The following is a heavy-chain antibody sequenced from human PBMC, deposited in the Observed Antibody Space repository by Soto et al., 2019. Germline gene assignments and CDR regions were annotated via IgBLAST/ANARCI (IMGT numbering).Heavy chain of an antibody. CDR1: GGSFSGYY. J-gene: IGHJ6*03. V-gene: IGHV4-34*01. CDR3: AKFVVVAYYYYYYMDV. CDR2: INHSGSN. Sequence: QVQLQQWGAGLLKPSETLSLTCAVYGGSFSGYYWSWIRQPPGKALEWIGEINHSGSNNYNPSLNSRVTIAVDTSNTEISLQLSSVTAAATAVYYCAKFVVVAYYYYYYMDVWGKGTTVTVSS. D-gene: IGHD2-15*01.